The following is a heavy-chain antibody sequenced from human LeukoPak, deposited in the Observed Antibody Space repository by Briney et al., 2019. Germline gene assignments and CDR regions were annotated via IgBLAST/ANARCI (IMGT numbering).Heavy chain of an antibody. CDR1: GFTFSSYG. CDR2: ISYDGSNK. V-gene: IGHV3-30*03. Sequence: GRSLRLSCAASGFTFSSYGMHWVRQAPGKGLEWVAVISYDGSNKYYADSVKGRFTISRDNAKNSLYLQMNSLRAEDTAVYYCASPSYSSGWYTFDYWGQGTLVTVSS. CDR3: ASPSYSSGWYTFDY. D-gene: IGHD6-19*01. J-gene: IGHJ4*02.